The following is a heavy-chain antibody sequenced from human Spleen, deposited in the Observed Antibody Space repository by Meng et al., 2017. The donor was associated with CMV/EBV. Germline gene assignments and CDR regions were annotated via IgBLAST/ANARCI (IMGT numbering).Heavy chain of an antibody. CDR3: ARDRFGLFDF. V-gene: IGHV3-11*01. Sequence: LSFVASGFSLRAYYMSWIRHAPGKGLEWLSYINSRSTTIYYADSVKGRFTISRDNAKNSLYLQLNGLSADDTAVYYCARDRFGLFDFWGQGSLVTVSS. D-gene: IGHD3-16*01. CDR2: INSRSTTI. CDR1: GFSLRAYY. J-gene: IGHJ4*02.